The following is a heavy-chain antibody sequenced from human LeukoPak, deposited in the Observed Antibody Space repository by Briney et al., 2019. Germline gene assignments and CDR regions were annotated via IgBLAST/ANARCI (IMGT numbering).Heavy chain of an antibody. CDR3: ARDHYDTSGYSNGMDV. CDR2: IYYSGST. D-gene: IGHD3-22*01. V-gene: IGHV4-30-4*01. J-gene: IGHJ6*02. Sequence: PSQTLSLTCTVSGGSISSGDYYWSWIRQPPGKGLEWIGYIYYSGSTYYNPSLKSRVTISVDTSKNQFSLKLSSVTAADTAVYYCARDHYDTSGYSNGMDVWGQGTTVTVSS. CDR1: GGSISSGDYY.